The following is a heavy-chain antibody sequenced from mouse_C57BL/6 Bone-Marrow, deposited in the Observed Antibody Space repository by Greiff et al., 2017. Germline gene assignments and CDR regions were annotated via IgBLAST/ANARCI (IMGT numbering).Heavy chain of an antibody. D-gene: IGHD2-3*01. CDR1: GFSLSTSGMG. J-gene: IGHJ1*03. CDR2: FYWDDDK. CDR3: ARREVYEEGYFDV. V-gene: IGHV8-12*01. Sequence: QVQLQESGPGLLRSSQTLSLPCTFSGFSLSTSGMGVCWIRQPSGKGLEWLAHFYWDDDKRYNPSLKSRLTISKDTSRNQVVLKITSGDTADTATDYCARREVYEEGYFDVWGTGTTVTVSS.